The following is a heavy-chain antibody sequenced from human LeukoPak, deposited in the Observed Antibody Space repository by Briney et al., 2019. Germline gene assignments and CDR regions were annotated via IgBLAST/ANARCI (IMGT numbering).Heavy chain of an antibody. CDR2: IKQDGNEK. CDR3: ARDLDPIAEEYDY. J-gene: IGHJ4*02. Sequence: GGSLRLSCAASGFTFSSYGMSWVRQAPGKGLEWVANIKQDGNEKYYVDSVKGRFTISRDNAKNSLYLQMNSLRAEDTAVYYCARDLDPIAEEYDYWGQGTLVTVSS. CDR1: GFTFSSYG. V-gene: IGHV3-7*01. D-gene: IGHD6-13*01.